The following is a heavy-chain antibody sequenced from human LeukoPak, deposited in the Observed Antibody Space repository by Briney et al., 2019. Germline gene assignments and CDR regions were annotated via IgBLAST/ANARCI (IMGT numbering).Heavy chain of an antibody. D-gene: IGHD6-13*01. CDR3: ARDIIAAAGIVDY. V-gene: IGHV3-21*01. CDR2: ISSGSTYI. J-gene: IGHJ4*02. Sequence: GGSLRLSCAASGFTFSNYIINWVRQAPGKGLEWVSSISSGSTYIYYADSVKGRSTISRDNAKNSLYLQMNSLRAEDTAVYYCARDIIAAAGIVDYWGQGTLVTVSS. CDR1: GFTFSNYI.